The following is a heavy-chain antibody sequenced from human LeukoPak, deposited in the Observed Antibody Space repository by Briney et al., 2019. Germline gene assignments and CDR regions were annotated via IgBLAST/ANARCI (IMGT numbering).Heavy chain of an antibody. CDR1: GFTFNNAW. CDR3: TTDLSYYDSSGYPN. Sequence: GGSLRLSCAASGFTFNNAWMSWVRQAPGKGLEWIGRIKSDGGTTDYAAPVKGRFTISRDDSKNTLYLQMNSLKTEDTAVYYCTTDLSYYDSSGYPNWGQGTLVTVSS. CDR2: IKSDGGTT. V-gene: IGHV3-15*01. D-gene: IGHD3-22*01. J-gene: IGHJ4*02.